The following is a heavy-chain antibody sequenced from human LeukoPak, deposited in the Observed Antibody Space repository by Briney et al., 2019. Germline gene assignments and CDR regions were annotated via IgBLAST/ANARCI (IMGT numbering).Heavy chain of an antibody. CDR2: IIPIFGTA. D-gene: IGHD4-17*01. V-gene: IGHV1-69*06. CDR3: ATPTYYGDPPRGGYYSYMDV. CDR1: GGTFSSYA. J-gene: IGHJ6*03. Sequence: SVKVSCKASGGTFSSYAISWVRQAPGQGLEWMGGIIPIFGTANYAQKFQGRVTLTADKSTSTAYMELSSLRSEDTAVYSFATPTYYGDPPRGGYYSYMDVWGKGTTVTISS.